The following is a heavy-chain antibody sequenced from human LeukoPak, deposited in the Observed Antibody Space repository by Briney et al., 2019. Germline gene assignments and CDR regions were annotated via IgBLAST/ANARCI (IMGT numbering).Heavy chain of an antibody. D-gene: IGHD3-10*01. CDR1: AFTFSIHG. Sequence: GGSLRLSCAASAFTFSIHGMNWVRQTPGKGLEWVSYIINSGGTIYYADSVQGRFTISRDNAKNSLYLQMNSLRDEDTAVYYCARVGRGLYSMDVWGQGTTVTVSS. CDR2: IINSGGTI. CDR3: ARVGRGLYSMDV. J-gene: IGHJ6*02. V-gene: IGHV3-48*02.